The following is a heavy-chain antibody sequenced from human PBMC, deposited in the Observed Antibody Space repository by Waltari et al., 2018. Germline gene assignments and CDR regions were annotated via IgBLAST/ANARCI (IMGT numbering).Heavy chain of an antibody. V-gene: IGHV3-30-3*01. CDR2: ISYDGSNK. D-gene: IGHD2-8*01. Sequence: QVQLVESGGGVVQPGRSLRLSCAASGFTFSSYAMHWVRRAPGKGLEWVAVISYDGSNKYYADSVKGRFTISRDNSKNTLYLQMNSLRAEDTAVYYCARFPLLMGDAFDIWGQGTMVTVSS. J-gene: IGHJ3*02. CDR3: ARFPLLMGDAFDI. CDR1: GFTFSSYA.